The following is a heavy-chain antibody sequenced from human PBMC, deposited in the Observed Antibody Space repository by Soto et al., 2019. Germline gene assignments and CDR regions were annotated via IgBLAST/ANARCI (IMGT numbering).Heavy chain of an antibody. CDR3: AKDVGYSSSRLGADY. D-gene: IGHD6-6*01. CDR2: IWYDGSHQ. Sequence: SLRLSCAASGFTFTKFGMHWVRQAPGKGLEWVAIIWYDGSHQYYADSVKGRFTISRDNSKNTLYLQMNSLRAEDTAVYYCAKDVGYSSSRLGADYWGQGTLVTVSS. J-gene: IGHJ4*02. CDR1: GFTFTKFG. V-gene: IGHV3-33*06.